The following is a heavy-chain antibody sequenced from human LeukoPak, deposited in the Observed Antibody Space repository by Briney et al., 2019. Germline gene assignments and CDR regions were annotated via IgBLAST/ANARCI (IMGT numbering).Heavy chain of an antibody. CDR1: GFNFGSYS. CDR2: IITRSSTR. Sequence: QSGGSLRLSCVASGFNFGSYSVNWVRQAPGKGLEWISYIITRSSTRYYADSVRGRFTVSRDNGKNSQYLEMNILRADDTCVYYCAKGNGEMASDYWGQGPLVTVSS. CDR3: AKGNGEMASDY. V-gene: IGHV3-48*01. J-gene: IGHJ4*02. D-gene: IGHD2-8*01.